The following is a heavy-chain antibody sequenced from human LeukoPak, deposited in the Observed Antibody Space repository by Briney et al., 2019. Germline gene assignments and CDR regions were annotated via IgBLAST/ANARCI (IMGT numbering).Heavy chain of an antibody. D-gene: IGHD6-13*01. CDR2: IIPIFGTA. Sequence: SVKVSCKASGGTFSSYAISWVRQAPGQGLAWMGGIIPIFGTANYAQRLQGRVTITADESTSTAYMELSSVRSEDTAVYYCARSSIAAESNRFDYWGQGTLVTVSS. CDR3: ARSSIAAESNRFDY. V-gene: IGHV1-69*13. J-gene: IGHJ4*02. CDR1: GGTFSSYA.